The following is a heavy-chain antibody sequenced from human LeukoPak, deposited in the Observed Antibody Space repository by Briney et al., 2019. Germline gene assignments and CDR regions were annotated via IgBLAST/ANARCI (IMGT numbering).Heavy chain of an antibody. J-gene: IGHJ6*03. Sequence: PSETLSLTCTVSGGSISSGGYYWSWIRQHPGKGLEWIGYIYYSGSTYYNPSLKSRVTISVDTSKNQFSLKLSSVTAADTAVYYCAREVAYSSAYYMDVWGKGTTVTVSS. D-gene: IGHD6-25*01. CDR3: AREVAYSSAYYMDV. V-gene: IGHV4-31*03. CDR1: GGSISSGGYY. CDR2: IYYSGST.